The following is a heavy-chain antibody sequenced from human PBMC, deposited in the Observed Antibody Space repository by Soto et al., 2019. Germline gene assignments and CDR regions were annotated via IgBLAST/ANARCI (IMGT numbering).Heavy chain of an antibody. J-gene: IGHJ5*02. CDR2: IIPIFGTA. D-gene: IGHD2-2*01. Sequence: QVQLVQSGAEVKKPGSSVKVSCKASGGTFSSYAISWVRQAPGQGLEWMGGIIPIFGTANYAQKFQGRVTITADESTSTAYMELSSLRSEDTAVYYCARDHVVPAAAMIYVSHNWFDPWGQEPWSPSPQ. V-gene: IGHV1-69*01. CDR3: ARDHVVPAAAMIYVSHNWFDP. CDR1: GGTFSSYA.